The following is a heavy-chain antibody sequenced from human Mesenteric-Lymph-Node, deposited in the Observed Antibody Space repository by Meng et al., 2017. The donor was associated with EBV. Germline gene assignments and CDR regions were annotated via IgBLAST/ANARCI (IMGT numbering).Heavy chain of an antibody. J-gene: IGHJ4*02. CDR1: GGSISSSTW. D-gene: IGHD3-22*01. Sequence: QEQQQEAGPGLVKPSGTLSLTCAVSGGSISSSTWWTWVRQPPGKGLEWIGEIFPTGGTNYNPSLKSRLTISVDKSKNQFSLKLSSVTAADTAVYYCAREGEVGYYESSGYYYWGQGTLVTVSS. CDR3: AREGEVGYYESSGYYY. V-gene: IGHV4-4*02. CDR2: IFPTGGT.